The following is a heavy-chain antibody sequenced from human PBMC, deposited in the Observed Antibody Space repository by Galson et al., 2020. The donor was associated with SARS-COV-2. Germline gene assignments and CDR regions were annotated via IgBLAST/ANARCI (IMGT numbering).Heavy chain of an antibody. D-gene: IGHD5-12*01. Sequence: SETLSLTCAVSGGSISSGGYSWSWIRQPPGKGLEWIGYIYYSGSTYYNPSLKSRVTISVDTSKNQFSLKLSSVTAADTAVYYCARDSGYELSPWFDPWGQGTLVTVSS. CDR2: IYYSGST. J-gene: IGHJ5*02. V-gene: IGHV4-30-4*07. CDR3: ARDSGYELSPWFDP. CDR1: GGSISSGGYS.